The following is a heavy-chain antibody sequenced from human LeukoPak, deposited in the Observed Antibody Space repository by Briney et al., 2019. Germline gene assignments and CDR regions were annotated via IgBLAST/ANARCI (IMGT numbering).Heavy chain of an antibody. D-gene: IGHD4-17*01. CDR3: ASLTTVTTNFQH. CDR2: ISSSSSYI. CDR1: AFTSSSCS. Sequence: GGPLTLSCAASAFTSSSCSMHSLPPAPAKGLEWVSSISSSSSYIYYADSVKSRFTISRDNAKNSLYLQMNGLRAEDTAVYYCASLTTVTTNFQHWGQGTLVTVSS. J-gene: IGHJ1*01. V-gene: IGHV3-21*01.